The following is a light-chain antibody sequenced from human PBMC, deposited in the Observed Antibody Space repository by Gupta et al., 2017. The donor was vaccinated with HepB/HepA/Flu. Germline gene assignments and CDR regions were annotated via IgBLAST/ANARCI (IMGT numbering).Light chain of an antibody. CDR1: GSNIGAGYT. V-gene: IGLV1-40*01. Sequence: QSVLTPPPSLCAAPGQRVTISCTGSGSNIGAGYTVNWYQHLPGTAPKYVIYNNNNRPSGVPDRFAGSKSGTSASLAITGLQAEDEADDYCQSYDSNLRVVFGGGTKLTVL. CDR3: QSYDSNLRVV. CDR2: NNN. J-gene: IGLJ2*01.